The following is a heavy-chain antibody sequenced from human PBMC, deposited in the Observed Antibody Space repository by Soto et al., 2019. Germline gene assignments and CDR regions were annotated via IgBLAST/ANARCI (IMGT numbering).Heavy chain of an antibody. V-gene: IGHV4-59*02. CDR2: IYYSGST. J-gene: IGHJ4*02. CDR3: ARVGVDTAMAPDY. CDR1: GGCVRSYD. D-gene: IGHD5-18*01. Sequence: SGSLALGCAVCGGCVRSYDGSWIRQPPGKGLEWIGYIYYSGSTNYNPSLKSRVTISVDTSKNQFSLKLSSVTAADTAVYYCARVGVDTAMAPDYWGQGTLVTVSS.